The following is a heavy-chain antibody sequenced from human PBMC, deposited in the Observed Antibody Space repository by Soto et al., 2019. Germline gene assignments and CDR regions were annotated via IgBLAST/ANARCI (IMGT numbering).Heavy chain of an antibody. CDR2: FSAGGRA. CDR1: GFSFSSYA. J-gene: IGHJ4*02. V-gene: IGHV3-23*01. D-gene: IGHD1-1*01. Sequence: QLLXSGGGLVQPGXSLXLSCEASGFSFSSYALSWVRQAPGKGLEWVSTFSAGGRAYYADSVKGRFTXXXXXXXXTXXXXXXXXXXXXXXXXXXAXXXXPEHXGXTLFDYXGQGXXV. CDR3: AXXXXPEHXGXTLFDY.